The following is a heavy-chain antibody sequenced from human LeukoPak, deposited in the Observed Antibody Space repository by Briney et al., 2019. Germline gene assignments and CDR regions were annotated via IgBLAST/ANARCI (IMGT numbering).Heavy chain of an antibody. CDR2: INPSGGST. Sequence: GASVKVSCKASGYTFTSYYMHWVRQAPRQGLEWMAIINPSGGSTSYAQKFQGRVTLTRDTSTSTVYMELNSLRSEDTAVYYCARAPAKYCSSTSCYHFDYWGQGTLVTVSS. V-gene: IGHV1-46*03. CDR1: GYTFTSYY. CDR3: ARAPAKYCSSTSCYHFDY. J-gene: IGHJ4*02. D-gene: IGHD2-2*01.